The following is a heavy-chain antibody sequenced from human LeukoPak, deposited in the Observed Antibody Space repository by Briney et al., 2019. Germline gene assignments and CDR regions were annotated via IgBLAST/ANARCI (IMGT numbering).Heavy chain of an antibody. J-gene: IGHJ4*02. CDR3: APYYYGSGSATNSFDY. D-gene: IGHD3-10*01. CDR2: ISSSGSTI. Sequence: GGSLRLSCAASGFTFSSYEMNWVRQAPGKGLEWVSYISSSGSTIYYADSAKGRFTISRDNAKNSLYLQMNSLRAEDTAVYYCAPYYYGSGSATNSFDYWGQGTLVTVSS. V-gene: IGHV3-48*03. CDR1: GFTFSSYE.